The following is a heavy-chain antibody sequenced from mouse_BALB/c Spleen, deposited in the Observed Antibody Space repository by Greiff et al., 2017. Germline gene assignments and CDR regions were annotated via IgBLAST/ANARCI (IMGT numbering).Heavy chain of an antibody. CDR1: GYTFTSYW. Sequence: QVQLQQSGAELAKPGASVKMSCKASGYTFTSYWMHWVKQRPGQGLEWIGYINPSTGYTEYNQKFKDKATLTADKSSSTAYMQLSSLTSEDSAVYYCARGYDRFYYAMDYWGQGTSVTVSS. J-gene: IGHJ4*01. CDR3: ARGYDRFYYAMDY. D-gene: IGHD2-14*01. CDR2: INPSTGYT. V-gene: IGHV1-7*01.